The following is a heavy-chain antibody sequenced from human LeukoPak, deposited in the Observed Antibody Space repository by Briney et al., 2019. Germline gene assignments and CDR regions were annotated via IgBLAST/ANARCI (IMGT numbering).Heavy chain of an antibody. Sequence: ASVKVSCKASGYTFTGYYMHWVRQAPGQGLEWMGRINPNSGGTNYAQKFQGRVAMTRDTSISTAYMELSRLRSDDTAAYYCAREGIAVADPAFDIWGQGTMVTVSS. CDR3: AREGIAVADPAFDI. J-gene: IGHJ3*02. V-gene: IGHV1-2*06. D-gene: IGHD6-19*01. CDR2: INPNSGGT. CDR1: GYTFTGYY.